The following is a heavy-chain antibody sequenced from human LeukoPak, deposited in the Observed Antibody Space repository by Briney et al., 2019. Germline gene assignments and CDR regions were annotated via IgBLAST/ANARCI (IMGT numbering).Heavy chain of an antibody. D-gene: IGHD1-14*01. CDR3: VRGEPTLTAWFDY. Sequence: SETLSLTCTVSGGSISGYYWSWIRQPAGKGLEWIGRIYTSGTTHDNPSLKSRVTKSVDTSKKHFSLKVRSVTAADTAVYYCVRGEPTLTAWFDYWGQGTLVTVSS. CDR1: GGSISGYY. J-gene: IGHJ4*02. V-gene: IGHV4-4*07. CDR2: IYTSGTT.